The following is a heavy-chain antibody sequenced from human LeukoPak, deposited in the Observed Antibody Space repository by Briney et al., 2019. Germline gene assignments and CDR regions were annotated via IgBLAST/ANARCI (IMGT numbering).Heavy chain of an antibody. CDR1: GYTFTSNG. D-gene: IGHD6-13*01. CDR3: ARVFRHGQQLGPADY. CDR2: ISAYNGNT. V-gene: IGHV1-18*01. J-gene: IGHJ4*02. Sequence: ASVKVSCKASGYTFTSNGISWVRQAPGQGLEWMGWISAYNGNTNYAQKLQGRVTMTTDTSTSTAYMELRSLRSDDTAVYYCARVFRHGQQLGPADYWGQGTLVTVSS.